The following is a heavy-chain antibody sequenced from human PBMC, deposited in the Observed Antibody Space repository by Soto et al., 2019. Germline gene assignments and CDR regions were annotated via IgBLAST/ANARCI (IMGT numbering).Heavy chain of an antibody. V-gene: IGHV4-30-4*08. CDR3: ARWVQYDTVLVPPAPGGMDV. CDR1: GGSVSSGDFY. Sequence: QVQLQESGPGLVKPSQTLSLTCTVSGGSVSSGDFYWSWIRQPPGKGLEWIGYKYYSGTTFYNPSLKSRVSISVDTSKNQFSLKLNSVTAADTAVYYCARWVQYDTVLVPPAPGGMDVWGQGTTVTVSS. CDR2: KYYSGTT. D-gene: IGHD1-1*01. J-gene: IGHJ6*02.